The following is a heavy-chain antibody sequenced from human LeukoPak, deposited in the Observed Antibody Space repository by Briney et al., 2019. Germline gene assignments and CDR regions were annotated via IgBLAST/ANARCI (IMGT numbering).Heavy chain of an antibody. D-gene: IGHD3-22*01. CDR2: ISAYNGNT. CDR3: ARDGYDSSGYSLYYYYYYGMDV. V-gene: IGHV1-18*01. J-gene: IGHJ6*02. CDR1: GYTFTSYG. Sequence: ASVKVSCKASGYTFTSYGIGWVRQAPGQGLEWMGWISAYNGNTNYAQKLQGRVTMTTDTSTSTAYMELRSLRSDDTAVYYCARDGYDSSGYSLYYYYYYGMDVWGQGTTVTVSS.